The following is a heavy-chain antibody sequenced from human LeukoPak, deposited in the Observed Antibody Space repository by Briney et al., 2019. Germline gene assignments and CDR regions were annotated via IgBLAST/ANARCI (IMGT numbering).Heavy chain of an antibody. J-gene: IGHJ4*02. Sequence: ETLSLTCTASGFTLTSYAMSWVRQAPGKGLEWVSAIIGSVHSTYYADSVKGRFTISRDNSKNTLYLQMNSLRAEDTAVYYCAKHSYDSSGYYSIDYWGQGTLVTVFS. CDR2: IIGSVHST. V-gene: IGHV3-23*01. D-gene: IGHD3-22*01. CDR3: AKHSYDSSGYYSIDY. CDR1: GFTLTSYA.